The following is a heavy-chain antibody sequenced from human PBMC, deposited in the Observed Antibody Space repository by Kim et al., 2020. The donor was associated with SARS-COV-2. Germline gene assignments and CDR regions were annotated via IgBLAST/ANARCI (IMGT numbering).Heavy chain of an antibody. Sequence: SETLSLTCTVSGGSISSRDYYWSWIRQHPGKGLEWVGYIYYGGSTYYNPSLKSRVSISVDTSKNQFSLKLSSVTAADTAVYYCASGGSLVATIPYWGQGTLVTVSS. D-gene: IGHD5-12*01. CDR3: ASGGSLVATIPY. V-gene: IGHV4-31*03. CDR1: GGSISSRDYY. J-gene: IGHJ4*02. CDR2: IYYGGST.